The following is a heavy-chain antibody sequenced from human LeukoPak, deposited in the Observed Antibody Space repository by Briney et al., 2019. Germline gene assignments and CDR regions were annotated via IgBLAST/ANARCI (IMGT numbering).Heavy chain of an antibody. V-gene: IGHV1-69*04. Sequence: ASVKVSCKASGGTFSSYAISWVRQAPGQGLEWMGRIIPILGIANYAQKFQGRVTITADKSTSTAYMELSSLRSEDTAVYYCARDQGCSSTSCYNAFDIWGQGTMVTVSS. CDR2: IIPILGIA. D-gene: IGHD2-2*02. CDR1: GGTFSSYA. CDR3: ARDQGCSSTSCYNAFDI. J-gene: IGHJ3*02.